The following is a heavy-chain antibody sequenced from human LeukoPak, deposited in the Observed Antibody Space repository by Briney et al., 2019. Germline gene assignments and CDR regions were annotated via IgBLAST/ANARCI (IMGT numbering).Heavy chain of an antibody. CDR3: ARGHRNYDSSGYLRVDAFDI. CDR2: IYYSGST. V-gene: IGHV4-31*03. Sequence: PSQTLSLTCTVSGDSISSNDYYWSWIRQHPGKGLEWIRYIYYSGSTYYNPSLKSRVTISVDTSKNQFSLKLSSVTAADTAVYYCARGHRNYDSSGYLRVDAFDIWGQGTMVTVSS. D-gene: IGHD3-22*01. J-gene: IGHJ3*02. CDR1: GDSISSNDYY.